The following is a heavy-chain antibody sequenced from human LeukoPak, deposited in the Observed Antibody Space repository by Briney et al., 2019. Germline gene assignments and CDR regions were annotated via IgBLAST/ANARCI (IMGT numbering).Heavy chain of an antibody. V-gene: IGHV3-74*01. D-gene: IGHD3-22*01. CDR2: INSDMSGT. Sequence: GGSLRLSCAASGFTFSNYWMHWVRQAPGKGLVWVSRINSDMSGTNYADSVKGRFTISRDNAKNTLYLQMNSLRAEDTAVYYCAKDLSYYDSSGYSVEYFQHWGQGTLVTVSS. CDR3: AKDLSYYDSSGYSVEYFQH. CDR1: GFTFSNYW. J-gene: IGHJ1*01.